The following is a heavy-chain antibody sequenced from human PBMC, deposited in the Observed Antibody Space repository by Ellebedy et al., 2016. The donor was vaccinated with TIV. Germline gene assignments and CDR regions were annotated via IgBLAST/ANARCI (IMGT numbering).Heavy chain of an antibody. CDR1: GFTVSSSY. CDR3: ARDIVTPKDSYFDY. J-gene: IGHJ4*02. Sequence: GGSLRLSCAASGFTVSSSYMSWVRQAPGKGPEWVSVIYSGGSTYYAGAVKGRFSISRDNSKNTVYLQMNSLRAEDTAVYYCARDIVTPKDSYFDYWGQGTLVTVSS. V-gene: IGHV3-66*01. D-gene: IGHD1-26*01. CDR2: IYSGGST.